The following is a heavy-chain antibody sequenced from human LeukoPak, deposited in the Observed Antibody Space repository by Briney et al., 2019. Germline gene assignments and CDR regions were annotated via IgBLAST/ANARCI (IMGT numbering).Heavy chain of an antibody. D-gene: IGHD5-12*01. V-gene: IGHV1-46*01. CDR2: INPSGGST. CDR3: ARTHSGYDYGY. CDR1: GYTFTSYY. J-gene: IGHJ4*02. Sequence: ASVKVSCKASGYTFTSYYLHWVRQAPGQGLEWMGIINPSGGSTSYAQKFQGRVTMTRDTSTGTVYMELSSLRSEDTAVYYCARTHSGYDYGYWGQGTLVTVSS.